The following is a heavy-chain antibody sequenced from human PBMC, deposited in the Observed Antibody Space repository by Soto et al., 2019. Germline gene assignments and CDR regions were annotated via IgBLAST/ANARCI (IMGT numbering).Heavy chain of an antibody. J-gene: IGHJ4*02. D-gene: IGHD3-22*01. CDR2: TYYRSKWYN. CDR3: VRATYFSDSSGYTRCFDY. CDR1: GDSVSSNSAA. V-gene: IGHV6-1*01. Sequence: SQTLSLTCAISGDSVSSNSAAWNWIRQSPSRGLEWLGRTYYRSKWYNDYAVSVKSRITINPDTSKNSVYLQMNSLKTEDTAVYYCVRATYFSDSSGYTRCFDYWGQGTLVTVSS.